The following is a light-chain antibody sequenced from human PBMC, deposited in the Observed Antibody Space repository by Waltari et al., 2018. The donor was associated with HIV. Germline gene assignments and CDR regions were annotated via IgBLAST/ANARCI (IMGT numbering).Light chain of an antibody. CDR3: SSYAGSNNVI. CDR1: SSDVGWYSY. J-gene: IGLJ2*01. CDR2: EVS. V-gene: IGLV2-8*01. Sequence: QSALAQPPSASVSPGQSVTISCTGTSSDVGWYSYVSWYQQHPGKAPKLMIYEVSKRPSGVPARFSGSKFGNAASLTVSGLQAEDEADYYCSSYAGSNNVIFGGGTKLTVL.